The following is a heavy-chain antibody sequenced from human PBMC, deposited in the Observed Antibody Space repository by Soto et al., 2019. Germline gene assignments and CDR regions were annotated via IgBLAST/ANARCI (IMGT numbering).Heavy chain of an antibody. J-gene: IGHJ4*02. CDR2: IFHDGTA. V-gene: IGHV4-4*02. CDR3: SRLVYDTRVNYVYFDF. CDR1: GVSISSANW. D-gene: IGHD2-8*01. Sequence: PSETLSLTCAASGVSISSANWSTWVRQTPQRGLEYIGEIFHDGTANYYPSFERRVAISVDTSKNQFSLKLTSVTAADTAIYFCSRLVYDTRVNYVYFDFWGQGALVTVSS.